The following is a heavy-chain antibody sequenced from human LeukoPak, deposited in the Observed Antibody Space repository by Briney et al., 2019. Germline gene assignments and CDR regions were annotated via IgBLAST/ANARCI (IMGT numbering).Heavy chain of an antibody. CDR2: IYSGDKI. CDR3: ARDRKYLYYGMEV. V-gene: IGHV3-66*01. J-gene: IGHJ6*02. CDR1: GFTFSSYA. Sequence: GGSLRLSCAASGFTFSSYAMNWVRQAPGKGLEWLSVIYSGDKIYYADSVKDRFTISRDISKNTVYLQMNNLRVEDTAVYYCARDRKYLYYGMEVWGQGTTVTVSS. D-gene: IGHD3-10*01.